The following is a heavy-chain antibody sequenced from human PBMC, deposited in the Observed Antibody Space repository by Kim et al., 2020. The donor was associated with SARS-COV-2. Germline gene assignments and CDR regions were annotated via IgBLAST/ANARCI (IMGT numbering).Heavy chain of an antibody. J-gene: IGHJ4*02. V-gene: IGHV3-23*03. D-gene: IGHD1-26*01. CDR1: GFTFSSYA. CDR3: AKASGSYFFDY. Sequence: GGSLRLSCAASGFTFSSYAMSWVRQAPGKGLEWVSFIYSGGSSTYYADSVKGRFTISRDNAKNTLYLQMNSLRAEDTAVYYCAKASGSYFFDYWGQGTLVTVSS. CDR2: IYSGGSST.